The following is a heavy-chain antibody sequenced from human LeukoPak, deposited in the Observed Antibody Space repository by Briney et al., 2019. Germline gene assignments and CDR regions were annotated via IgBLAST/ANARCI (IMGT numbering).Heavy chain of an antibody. CDR2: IIPIFGTA. CDR3: RLTYYDFWSGPGDY. Sequence: SVKVSFEASGCTFSSYAISWVRQAPGQGLEWMGGIIPIFGTANYPQKFQGRVTITTDESTTTAYLELSSLRSEDTAVYYCRLTYYDFWSGPGDYWGQGTLATVSS. V-gene: IGHV1-69*05. D-gene: IGHD3-3*01. CDR1: GCTFSSYA. J-gene: IGHJ4*02.